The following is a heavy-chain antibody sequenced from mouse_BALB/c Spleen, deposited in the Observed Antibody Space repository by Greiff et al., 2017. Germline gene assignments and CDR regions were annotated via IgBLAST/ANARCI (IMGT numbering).Heavy chain of an antibody. D-gene: IGHD3-3*01. CDR2: ISSGSSTI. CDR1: GFTFSSFG. CDR3: ARYVGTGYFDV. Sequence: EVQLVESGGGLVQPGGSRKLSCAASGFTFSSFGMHWVRQAPEKGLEWVAYISSGSSTIYYADTVKGRFTSSRDNPKNTLFLQMTSLRSEDTAMYYCARYVGTGYFDVWGAGTTVTVSS. J-gene: IGHJ1*01. V-gene: IGHV5-17*02.